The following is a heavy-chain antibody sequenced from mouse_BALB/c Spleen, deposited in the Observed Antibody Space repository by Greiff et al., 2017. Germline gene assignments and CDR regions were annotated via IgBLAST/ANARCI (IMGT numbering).Heavy chain of an antibody. Sequence: EVMLVESGGGLVQPGGSLRLSCATSGFTFTDYYMSWVRQPPGKALEWLGFIRNKANGYTTEYSASVKGRFTISRDNSQSILYLQMNTLRAEDSATDYCARDAGVYYAMDYWGQGTSVTVSS. J-gene: IGHJ4*01. CDR1: GFTFTDYY. CDR3: ARDAGVYYAMDY. V-gene: IGHV7-3*02. CDR2: IRNKANGYTT.